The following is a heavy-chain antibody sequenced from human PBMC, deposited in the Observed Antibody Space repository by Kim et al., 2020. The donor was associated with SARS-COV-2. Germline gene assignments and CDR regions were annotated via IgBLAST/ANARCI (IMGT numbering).Heavy chain of an antibody. J-gene: IGHJ1*01. CDR1: GYTFAGYN. CDR3: ARGSTAEYFHH. Sequence: ASVKVSCKASGYTFAGYNLHWLRQAPGQGLDWMGWINPYSGATNYAQKFQDRVTMTRDTSISTAYMELSRLRSDDTALYYCARGSTAEYFHHWGQGTLVTVSS. V-gene: IGHV1-2*02. CDR2: INPYSGAT.